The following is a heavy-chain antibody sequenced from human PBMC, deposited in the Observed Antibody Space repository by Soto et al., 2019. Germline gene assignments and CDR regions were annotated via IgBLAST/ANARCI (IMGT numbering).Heavy chain of an antibody. V-gene: IGHV3-13*01. CDR1: GFTFSRHD. J-gene: IGHJ4*02. CDR2: FGRVGDR. D-gene: IGHD2-8*02. CDR3: ARRYCTATDCPGIGFDY. Sequence: GGSLRLWCVGSGFTFSRHDMHWVRQVAGKGLEWVSGFGRVGDRYYLDSVKGRFTVSREDAKNSLFLQMNNLGVGDTAVYYCARRYCTATDCPGIGFDYWGQGTLVTVSS.